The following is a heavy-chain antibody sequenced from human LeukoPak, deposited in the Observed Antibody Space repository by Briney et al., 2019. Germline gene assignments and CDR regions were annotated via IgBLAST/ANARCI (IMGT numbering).Heavy chain of an antibody. D-gene: IGHD5-18*01. Sequence: GGSLRLSCTTSGFNFRAYWMGWVRQAPGKGLEWVSYISSSGSTIYYADSVKGRFTISRDNAKNSLYLQMNSLRAEDTAVFYCARDKGFRRIQLWSYYFDYWGQGTLVTVSS. J-gene: IGHJ4*02. CDR3: ARDKGFRRIQLWSYYFDY. CDR2: ISSSGSTI. V-gene: IGHV3-11*01. CDR1: GFNFRAYW.